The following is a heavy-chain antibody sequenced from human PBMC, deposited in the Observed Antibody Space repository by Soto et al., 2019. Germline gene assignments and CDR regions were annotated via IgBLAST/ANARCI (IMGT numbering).Heavy chain of an antibody. CDR2: ISSGSSYI. CDR3: ARERYGDYSDAFDI. Sequence: EVQLVESGGGLVKPGGSLRLSCAASGFTFSSYTMNWVRQGPGKGLEWVSSISSGSSYIYYADPVKGRFSISRDNAKNSLSLQMYSLRAEDTAVNYCARERYGDYSDAFDIWGQGTMVTVSS. J-gene: IGHJ3*02. V-gene: IGHV3-21*01. CDR1: GFTFSSYT. D-gene: IGHD4-17*01.